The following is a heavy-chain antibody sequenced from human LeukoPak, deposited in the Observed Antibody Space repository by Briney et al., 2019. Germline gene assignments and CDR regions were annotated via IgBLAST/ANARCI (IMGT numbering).Heavy chain of an antibody. CDR3: ASYDSSGYYYDY. J-gene: IGHJ4*02. V-gene: IGHV3-7*01. CDR1: GFTFSSYW. CDR2: IKQDGSEK. Sequence: GGSLRLSCAASGFTFSSYWMSWVRQAPGKGLEWVANIKQDGSEKYYVDSVKGGFTISRDNAKNSLYLQMNRLRAEDTAVYYCASYDSSGYYYDYWGQGTLVTVSS. D-gene: IGHD3-22*01.